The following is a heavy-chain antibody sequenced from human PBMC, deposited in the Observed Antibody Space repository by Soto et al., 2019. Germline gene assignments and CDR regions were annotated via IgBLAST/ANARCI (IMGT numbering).Heavy chain of an antibody. Sequence: SETLSLTCTVSGGSIRDYYWGWIRQSPGKGLEWIGYIYYTGTTKYNPSLKSRVTISVDSSKNQFSLKLDSVTAADTAVYYCAGSGYYPNYFDYWGQGTLVTVS. J-gene: IGHJ4*02. CDR2: IYYTGTT. D-gene: IGHD3-22*01. CDR3: AGSGYYPNYFDY. CDR1: GGSIRDYY. V-gene: IGHV4-59*08.